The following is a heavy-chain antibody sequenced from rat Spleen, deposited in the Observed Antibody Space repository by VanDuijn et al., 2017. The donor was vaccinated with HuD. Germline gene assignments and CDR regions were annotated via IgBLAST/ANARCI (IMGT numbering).Heavy chain of an antibody. CDR3: ARQTSTLFDY. CDR1: GFTFSNYD. J-gene: IGHJ3*01. CDR2: ISTSGGST. Sequence: EVQLVESGGGLVQPGRSLKLSCVASGFTFSNYDMAWVRQAPTKGLEWVASISTSGGSTYYRDSVKGRFTVSRDNAKSTLYLQMDSLRSEDTATYYCARQTSTLFDYWGRGTLVTVSS. V-gene: IGHV5-25*01.